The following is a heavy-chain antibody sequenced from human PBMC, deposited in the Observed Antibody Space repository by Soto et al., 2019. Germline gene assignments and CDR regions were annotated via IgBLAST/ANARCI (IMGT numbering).Heavy chain of an antibody. Sequence: GGSLRLSCAASGFTFSSYGMHWVRQAPGKGLEWVAVISYDGSNKYYADSVKGRFTISRDNSKNTLYLQMNSLRAEDTAVYYCAKDQDWSGDFSYYYFGMDVWGQGTTVTVSS. D-gene: IGHD3-3*01. V-gene: IGHV3-30*18. CDR2: ISYDGSNK. J-gene: IGHJ6*02. CDR3: AKDQDWSGDFSYYYFGMDV. CDR1: GFTFSSYG.